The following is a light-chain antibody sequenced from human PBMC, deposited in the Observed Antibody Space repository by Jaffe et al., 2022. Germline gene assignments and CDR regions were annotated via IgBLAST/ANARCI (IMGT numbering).Light chain of an antibody. V-gene: IGLV8-61*01. CDR2: STN. Sequence: QTVVTQEPSFSVSPGGTVTLTCGSSSGSVSTNHYPSWYQQTPGQAPRTVIYSTNIRSSGVPDRFSGSILGNKAALTITGAQADDESDYYCVLYMGSGIWVFGGGTKLTVL. CDR1: SGSVSTNHY. CDR3: VLYMGSGIWV. J-gene: IGLJ2*01.